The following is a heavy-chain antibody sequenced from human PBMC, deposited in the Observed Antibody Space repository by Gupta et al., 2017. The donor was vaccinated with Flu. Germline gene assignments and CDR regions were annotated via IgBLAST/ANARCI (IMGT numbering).Heavy chain of an antibody. Sequence: EVQLVESGGGLVKPGGSLRLSCAASGFTFSNAWMSWVRQAPGKGLEWVGRIKSKTDGGTTDDAAPVKGRLTIARDDSKNTLYLQMNRLKTEDTAVDDCTTETPPFDYGGQGTLVTVSS. CDR3: TTETPPFDY. J-gene: IGHJ4*02. CDR2: IKSKTDGGTT. CDR1: GFTFSNAW. V-gene: IGHV3-15*01.